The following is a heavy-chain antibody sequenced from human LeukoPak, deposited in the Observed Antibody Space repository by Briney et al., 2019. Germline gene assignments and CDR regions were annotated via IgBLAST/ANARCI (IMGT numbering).Heavy chain of an antibody. CDR2: IRDTGTIT. CDR1: GFTFSSYG. CDR3: ARDYAYYDSSGYYPLGY. V-gene: IGHV3-23*01. J-gene: IGHJ4*02. D-gene: IGHD3-22*01. Sequence: GGTLRLSCAASGFTFSSYGMSWVRQAPGKGLEWVSTIRDTGTITYYADYVKGRFTISRDNSKNTLYLQMNSLRAEDTAVYYCARDYAYYDSSGYYPLGYWGQGTLVTVSS.